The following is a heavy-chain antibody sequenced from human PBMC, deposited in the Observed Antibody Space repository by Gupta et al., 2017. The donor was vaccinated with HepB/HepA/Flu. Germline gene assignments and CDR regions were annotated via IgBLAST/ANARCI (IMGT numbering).Heavy chain of an antibody. V-gene: IGHV4-39*01. D-gene: IGHD6-19*01. CDR3: ARHDPPWGIAVAGTTNWFDP. Sequence: IGSIYYSGSTYYNPSLKSRVTISVDTSKNQFSLKLSSVTAADTAVYYCARHDPPWGIAVAGTTNWFDPWGQGTLVTVSS. J-gene: IGHJ5*02. CDR2: IYYSGST.